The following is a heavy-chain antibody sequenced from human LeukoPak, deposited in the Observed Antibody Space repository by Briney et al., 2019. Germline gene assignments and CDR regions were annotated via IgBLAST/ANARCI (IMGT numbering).Heavy chain of an antibody. V-gene: IGHV3-73*01. CDR2: IRSKANSYAT. CDR3: TSGSPARPNWFDP. Sequence: GGSLRLSCAASGFTFSGSAMHWVRQASGKGLEWVGRIRSKANSYATAYAASVKGRFTISRDDSKNTAYLQMNSLKTEDTAVYYCTSGSPARPNWFDPWGQGTLVTVSS. D-gene: IGHD1-26*01. CDR1: GFTFSGSA. J-gene: IGHJ5*02.